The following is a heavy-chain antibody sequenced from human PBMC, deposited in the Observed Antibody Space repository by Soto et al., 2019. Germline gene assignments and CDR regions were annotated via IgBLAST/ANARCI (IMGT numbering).Heavy chain of an antibody. D-gene: IGHD3-22*01. CDR3: ARDLAEGYYDSSGYYYLAARYYFDY. Sequence: ASVKVSCKASGYTFTSYYMHWVRQAPGQGLEWMGIINPSGGSTSYAQKFQGRVTMTRDTSTSTVYMELSSLRSEDTAVYYCARDLAEGYYDSSGYYYLAARYYFDYWGQGTLVTVSS. V-gene: IGHV1-46*01. CDR2: INPSGGST. J-gene: IGHJ4*02. CDR1: GYTFTSYY.